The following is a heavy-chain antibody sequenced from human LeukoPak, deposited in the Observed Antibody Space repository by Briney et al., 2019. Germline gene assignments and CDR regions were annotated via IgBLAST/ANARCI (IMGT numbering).Heavy chain of an antibody. Sequence: GGSLRLSCAASGLTFSDSYMSWIRQAPGKGLEWVSYSSSSGSTIFYADSVEGRFTISRDNAMNSVYLQMNSLRAEDTAVYYCGRPIGSGPLGHFDYWGQGTLVTVSS. CDR2: SSSSGSTI. D-gene: IGHD3-3*01. CDR1: GLTFSDSY. V-gene: IGHV3-11*01. J-gene: IGHJ4*02. CDR3: GRPIGSGPLGHFDY.